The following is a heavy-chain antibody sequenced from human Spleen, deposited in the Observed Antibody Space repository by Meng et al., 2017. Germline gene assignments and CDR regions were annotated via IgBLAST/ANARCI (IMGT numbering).Heavy chain of an antibody. Sequence: QVQPQESGPGLGKPSGTLSLTCAVSGGSISSSNWWNWVRQPPGKGLEWIGEIFHSGSTNYNPSLKSRVTISVDKSKNQFSLKLSSVTAADTAVYYCARVNYYDSSGQNWYFDLWGRGTLVTVSS. J-gene: IGHJ2*01. CDR1: GGSISSSNW. V-gene: IGHV4-4*02. CDR3: ARVNYYDSSGQNWYFDL. CDR2: IFHSGST. D-gene: IGHD3-22*01.